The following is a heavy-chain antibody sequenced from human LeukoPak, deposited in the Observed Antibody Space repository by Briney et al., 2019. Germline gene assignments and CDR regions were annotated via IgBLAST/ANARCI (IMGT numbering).Heavy chain of an antibody. D-gene: IGHD5-18*01. CDR3: ARDRGYSYGGFDP. CDR1: GFSFPSYW. Sequence: GGSLRLSCAASGFSFPSYWMTWVRQAPGKGLEWVANIKQDGSEKNYGDSVKGRFTISRDNSKNTLYLQMNSLRAEDTAVYYCARDRGYSYGGFDPWGQGTLVTVSS. J-gene: IGHJ5*02. CDR2: IKQDGSEK. V-gene: IGHV3-7*01.